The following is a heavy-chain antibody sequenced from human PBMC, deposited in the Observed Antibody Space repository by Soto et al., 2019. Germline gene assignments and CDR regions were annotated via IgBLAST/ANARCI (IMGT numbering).Heavy chain of an antibody. V-gene: IGHV3-20*04. CDR2: INRDGGST. D-gene: IGHD4-17*01. CDR3: ARAPGYYGDFFDY. J-gene: IGHJ4*02. Sequence: EVQLVESGGSVVRPGGSLRLSCAAFGFPFDDYGMSWVRQAPGKGLEWVSGINRDGGSTGYADSVKGRFTISRDNAKNSLYLQMNSLGAEDTAFYYCARAPGYYGDFFDYWGQGTLVTVSS. CDR1: GFPFDDYG.